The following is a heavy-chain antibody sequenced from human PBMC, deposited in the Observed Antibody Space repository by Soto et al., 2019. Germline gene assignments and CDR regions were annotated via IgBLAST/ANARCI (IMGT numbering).Heavy chain of an antibody. J-gene: IGHJ4*02. V-gene: IGHV4-31*03. CDR3: ATMPIATEYYFDS. Sequence: PSETLSLTCTVSGGSVSSGGYYCSWIRQRPGKGLEWIGFIYYSGRTFYNPSLTSRVTISLDTSNNHFSLQVNSVSAADTAVYYCATMPIATEYYFDSWGQGTLVTVSS. D-gene: IGHD6-13*01. CDR2: IYYSGRT. CDR1: GGSVSSGGYY.